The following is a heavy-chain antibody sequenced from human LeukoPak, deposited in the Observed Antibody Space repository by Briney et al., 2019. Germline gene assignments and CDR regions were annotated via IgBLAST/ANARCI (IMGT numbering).Heavy chain of an antibody. CDR2: IYHSGST. CDR3: ARVGFRFLGAMVRGKRYYYYMDV. V-gene: IGHV4-38-2*02. Sequence: SETLSLTCTVSGYSISSGYYWGWIRQPPGKGLEWIGSIYHSGSTYYNPSLKSRVTISVDTSKNQFSLKLSSVTAADTAVYYCARVGFRFLGAMVRGKRYYYYMDVWGKGTTVTVSS. J-gene: IGHJ6*03. CDR1: GYSISSGYY. D-gene: IGHD3-10*01.